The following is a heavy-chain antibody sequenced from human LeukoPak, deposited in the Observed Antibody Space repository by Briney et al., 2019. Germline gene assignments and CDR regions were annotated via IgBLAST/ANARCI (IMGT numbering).Heavy chain of an antibody. CDR3: ARLSGWYPNDAFDI. V-gene: IGHV4-59*08. Sequence: PSETLSLTCTVSGGSISSYYWSWIRQPPGKGLEWIGYIYYSGSTNYNPSLKSRVTISVDTSKNQFSLKLSSVTAADTAVYYCARLSGWYPNDAFDIWGQGTMATVSS. D-gene: IGHD6-19*01. J-gene: IGHJ3*02. CDR2: IYYSGST. CDR1: GGSISSYY.